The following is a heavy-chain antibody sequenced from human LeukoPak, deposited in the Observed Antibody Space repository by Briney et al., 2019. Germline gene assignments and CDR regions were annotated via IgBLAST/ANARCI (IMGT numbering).Heavy chain of an antibody. D-gene: IGHD1-26*01. Sequence: AASVKVSCKASGYTFTSYGISWVRQAPGQGLEWMGWISAYNGNTNYAQKLQGRVTMTTDTSTSTAYMELSSRRSEDTAVYYCARVGANDAFDIWGQGTMVTVSS. CDR3: ARVGANDAFDI. V-gene: IGHV1-18*01. CDR2: ISAYNGNT. CDR1: GYTFTSYG. J-gene: IGHJ3*02.